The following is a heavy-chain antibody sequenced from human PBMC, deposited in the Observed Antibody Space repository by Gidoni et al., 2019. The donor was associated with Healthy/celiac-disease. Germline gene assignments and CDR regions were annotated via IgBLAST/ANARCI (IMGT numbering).Heavy chain of an antibody. V-gene: IGHV3-11*06. CDR1: AFTFSDYY. J-gene: IGHJ4*02. Sequence: QVQLVESGGGLVKPGRSPRPSCPPPAFTFSDYYMSWIRQAPGKGLEWVSYISSSSSYTNYADSVKGRFTISRDNAKNSLYLQMNSLRAEDTAVYYCAKSQVVGAYYFDYWGQGTLVTVSS. D-gene: IGHD1-26*01. CDR3: AKSQVVGAYYFDY. CDR2: ISSSSSYT.